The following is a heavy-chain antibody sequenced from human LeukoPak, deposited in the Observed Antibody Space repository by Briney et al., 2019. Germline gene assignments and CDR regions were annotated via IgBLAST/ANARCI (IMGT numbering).Heavy chain of an antibody. Sequence: GGSLRLSCAASGFTFSSYAMSWVRQAPGKGLEWVSAISGSGGSTYYADSVKGRFTISRDNSKSTLYLQMNSLRAEDTAVYYCAKDWSVGSSKMFDPWGQGTLVTVSS. CDR3: AKDWSVGSSKMFDP. D-gene: IGHD6-6*01. CDR1: GFTFSSYA. V-gene: IGHV3-23*01. J-gene: IGHJ5*02. CDR2: ISGSGGST.